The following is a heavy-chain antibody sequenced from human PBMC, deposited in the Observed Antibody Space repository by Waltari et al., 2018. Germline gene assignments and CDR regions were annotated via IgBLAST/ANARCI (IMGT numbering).Heavy chain of an antibody. J-gene: IGHJ4*02. CDR1: GGSISSGGYS. V-gene: IGHV4-31*03. CDR3: ASGMYYDSSPYFDY. D-gene: IGHD3-22*01. CDR2: IYYSGST. Sequence: QVQLQESGPGLVKPSQTLSLTCTVSGGSISSGGYSWRWIRQHPGKGLEWIGYIYYSGSTYYNPSLKSRVTTSVDTSKNQFSLKLSSVTAADTAVYYCASGMYYDSSPYFDYWGQGTLVTVSS.